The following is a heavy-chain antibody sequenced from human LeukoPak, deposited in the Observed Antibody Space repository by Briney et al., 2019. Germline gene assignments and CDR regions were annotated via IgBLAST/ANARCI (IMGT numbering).Heavy chain of an antibody. Sequence: SETLSLTCTVSGGSISSSSYYWGWIRQPPGKGLEWIGSIYYSGSTYYNPSLKSRVTISVDTSKNQFSLKLSSVTAADTAVYYCASSGRKGGYYGSTKFDYWGQGTLVTVSS. J-gene: IGHJ4*02. CDR2: IYYSGST. CDR1: GGSISSSSYY. D-gene: IGHD3-10*01. CDR3: ASSGRKGGYYGSTKFDY. V-gene: IGHV4-39*07.